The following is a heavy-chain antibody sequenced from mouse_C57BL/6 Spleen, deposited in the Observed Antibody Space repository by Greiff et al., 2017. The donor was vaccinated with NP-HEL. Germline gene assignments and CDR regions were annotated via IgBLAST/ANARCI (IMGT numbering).Heavy chain of an antibody. V-gene: IGHV5-4*01. Sequence: DVKLVESGGGLVKPGGSLKLSCAASGFTFSSYAMSWVRQTPEKRLEWVATISDGGSYTYYPDNVKGRFTISRDNAKNNLYLQMSHLKSEDTAMYYCARDGGNWYFDYWGQGTTLTVSS. J-gene: IGHJ2*01. CDR2: ISDGGSYT. CDR3: ARDGGNWYFDY. CDR1: GFTFSSYA. D-gene: IGHD4-1*02.